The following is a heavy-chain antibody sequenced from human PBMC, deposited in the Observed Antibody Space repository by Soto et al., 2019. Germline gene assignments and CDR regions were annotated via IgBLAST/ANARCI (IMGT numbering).Heavy chain of an antibody. D-gene: IGHD6-19*01. J-gene: IGHJ4*01. Sequence: GGSLRLSCAAPGFTFCTYAMHLGRQAPGKGLEWVALISYDGSNKYYADSVKGRFTFSRDNSKNTLYLQMNSLRAEDTAVYYCARIAYGSGWTLDYWGHGTLVTVSS. CDR2: ISYDGSNK. CDR1: GFTFCTYA. CDR3: ARIAYGSGWTLDY. V-gene: IGHV3-30-3*01.